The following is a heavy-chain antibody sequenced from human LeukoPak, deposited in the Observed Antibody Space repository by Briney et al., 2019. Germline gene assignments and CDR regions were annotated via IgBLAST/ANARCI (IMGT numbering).Heavy chain of an antibody. J-gene: IGHJ4*03. Sequence: GSLRLSCAASGFTFSSYSMNWVRQPPGKGLEWIGSIYYSGSTYYNPSLKSRVTISVDTSKNQFSLKLSSVTAADTAVYYCARVPAAMGYFDYWGQGTLVTVSS. CDR1: GFTFSSYS. V-gene: IGHV4-39*07. D-gene: IGHD2-2*01. CDR2: IYYSGST. CDR3: ARVPAAMGYFDY.